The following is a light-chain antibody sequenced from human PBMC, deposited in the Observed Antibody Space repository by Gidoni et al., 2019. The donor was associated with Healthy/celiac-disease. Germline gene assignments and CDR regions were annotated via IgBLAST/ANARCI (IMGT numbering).Light chain of an antibody. Sequence: YVLPQPPSVSVAPGQPARINCGVNNIGSNSVHWYQQNPGRAPVLVVYDDSDRPSGIPGRFTGSNTGNTATLTISRVKAGDEADYCCQVWDSSSEEVFGGGTKLTVL. CDR3: QVWDSSSEEV. J-gene: IGLJ3*02. V-gene: IGLV3-21*02. CDR2: DDS. CDR1: NIGSNS.